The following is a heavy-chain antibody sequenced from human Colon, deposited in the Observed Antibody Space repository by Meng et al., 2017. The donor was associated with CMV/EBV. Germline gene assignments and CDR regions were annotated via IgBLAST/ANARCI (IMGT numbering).Heavy chain of an antibody. CDR1: GVTFSNSA. Sequence: SCAASGVTFSNSAMSWVRQAPGKGLEWVSVISGGGGGSTSYADSVKCRFTVSRDNSKNTLYLQMNSLRVEDTAVYYCTRGRGGGYNQDWGQGTLVTVSS. CDR2: ISGGGGGST. J-gene: IGHJ4*02. D-gene: IGHD5-24*01. V-gene: IGHV3-23*01. CDR3: TRGRGGGYNQD.